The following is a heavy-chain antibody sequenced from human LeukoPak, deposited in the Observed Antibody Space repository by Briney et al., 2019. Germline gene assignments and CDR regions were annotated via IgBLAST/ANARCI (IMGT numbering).Heavy chain of an antibody. J-gene: IGHJ6*03. CDR3: ARHRPSYCSSTSCYAYYYYYMDV. CDR1: GGSFSGYY. CDR2: INHSGST. Sequence: PSETLSLTCAVYGGSFSGYYWSWIRQPPGKGLEWIGEINHSGSTNYNPSPKSRVTISVDTSKNQFSLKLSSVTAADTAVYYCARHRPSYCSSTSCYAYYYYYMDVWGKGTTVTISS. V-gene: IGHV4-34*01. D-gene: IGHD2-2*01.